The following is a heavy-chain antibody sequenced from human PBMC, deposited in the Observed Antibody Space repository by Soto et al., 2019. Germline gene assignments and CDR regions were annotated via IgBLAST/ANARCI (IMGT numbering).Heavy chain of an antibody. CDR2: IIPIFGTA. CDR1: GGTFSSYA. Sequence: ASVKVSCKASGGTFSSYAISWVRQAPGQGLEWMGGIIPIFGTANYAQKFQGRVTITADESTSTAYMELSSLRSEDTAVYYCAIGRKVVRECYFDYWGQGTLVTVSS. V-gene: IGHV1-69*13. J-gene: IGHJ4*02. CDR3: AIGRKVVRECYFDY. D-gene: IGHD2-2*01.